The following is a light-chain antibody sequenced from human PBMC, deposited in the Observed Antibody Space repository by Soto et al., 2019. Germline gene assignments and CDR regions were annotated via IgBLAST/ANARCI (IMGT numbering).Light chain of an antibody. V-gene: IGKV1-5*01. CDR1: QSISSW. Sequence: DIQMTQSPSTLSASVGDRVTITCRASQSISSWLAWYQQKPGKAPKLLSFDASSLESGVPSRFSGSGSGTVFTLTISSLQPDDFATYYCQQYNSYALTFGGGTKVEIK. J-gene: IGKJ4*01. CDR2: DAS. CDR3: QQYNSYALT.